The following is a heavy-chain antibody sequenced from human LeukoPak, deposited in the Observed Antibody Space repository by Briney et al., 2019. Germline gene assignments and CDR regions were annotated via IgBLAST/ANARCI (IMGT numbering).Heavy chain of an antibody. V-gene: IGHV5-51*01. D-gene: IGHD1-26*01. J-gene: IGHJ3*02. Sequence: GESLKISCKGSGYRFTSSWIGWVRQMPGKGLDWMGIIYPGDSDSRYSASFQGQVTISADKSSRIAYLQWSSLKASDTAMYYCARVRSGDYSEDAFDIWGQGTMVTVSS. CDR3: ARVRSGDYSEDAFDI. CDR1: GYRFTSSW. CDR2: IYPGDSDS.